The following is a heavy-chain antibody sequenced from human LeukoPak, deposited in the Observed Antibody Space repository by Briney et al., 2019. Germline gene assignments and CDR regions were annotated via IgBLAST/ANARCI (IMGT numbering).Heavy chain of an antibody. CDR1: GGTFSSYA. CDR3: ARDHWGSGMAHAA. CDR2: IIPIFGTA. J-gene: IGHJ5*02. V-gene: IGHV1-69*13. D-gene: IGHD7-27*01. Sequence: ASVKVSCKASGGTFSSYAISWVRQAPGQGLEWMGGIIPIFGTANYAQKFQGRVTITADESTSTAYMELSSLRSEDTAVYYCARDHWGSGMAHAAWGQGTQVTVSS.